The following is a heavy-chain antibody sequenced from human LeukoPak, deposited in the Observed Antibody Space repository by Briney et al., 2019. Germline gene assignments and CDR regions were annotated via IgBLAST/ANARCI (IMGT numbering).Heavy chain of an antibody. CDR3: ARARRGYSYGGYLDY. J-gene: IGHJ4*02. D-gene: IGHD5-18*01. CDR2: IKQDGSEK. CDR1: GFTFSSYW. V-gene: IGHV3-7*03. Sequence: PGGSLRLSCAASGFTFSSYWMSWVRQAPGKGLEWVPNIKQDGSEKYYVDSVKGRFTISRDNAKNSLYLQMNSLRAEDTAVYYCARARRGYSYGGYLDYWGQGTLVTVSS.